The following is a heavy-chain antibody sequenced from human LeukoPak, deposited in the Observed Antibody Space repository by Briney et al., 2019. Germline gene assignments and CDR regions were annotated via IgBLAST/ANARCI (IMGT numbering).Heavy chain of an antibody. CDR1: GFTFSDYA. V-gene: IGHV3-23*01. Sequence: GGSLRLSCAASGFTFSDYAMSWVRQAAGKGLEWVSGISDTGRRTYYTDSVQGRFTISRDESKKTVYLLMNTLGAEDTAVYFCARHDSFIPYWGQGTLVTVSS. CDR2: ISDTGRRT. J-gene: IGHJ4*02. D-gene: IGHD3-16*02. CDR3: ARHDSFIPY.